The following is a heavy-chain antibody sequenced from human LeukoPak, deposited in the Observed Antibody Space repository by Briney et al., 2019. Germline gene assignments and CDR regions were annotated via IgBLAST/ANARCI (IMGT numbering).Heavy chain of an antibody. J-gene: IGHJ4*02. V-gene: IGHV3-23*01. D-gene: IGHD2-15*01. CDR2: ITGSGGDA. Sequence: PGGSLRLSCAASGFTFSNYAMNWVRQAQGNGLEWDSSITGSGGDAYYADSVKGRFTISRDNSKNTLDLQMNSLRAEDTAVYYCAKGLKGCSGSSCYYFLDFWGQGALITVSS. CDR3: AKGLKGCSGSSCYYFLDF. CDR1: GFTFSNYA.